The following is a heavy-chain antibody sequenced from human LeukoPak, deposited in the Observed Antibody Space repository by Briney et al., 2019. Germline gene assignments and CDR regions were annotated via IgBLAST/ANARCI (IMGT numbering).Heavy chain of an antibody. CDR1: GFTFSSYG. CDR3: ARRRDSTGPFDY. CDR2: IWYNGSNK. V-gene: IGHV3-33*01. J-gene: IGHJ4*02. Sequence: PGGSLRLSCAASGFTFSSYGMHWVRQAPGKGLEWVAFIWYNGSNKYYADSVKGRFTISRDNSKNTLFLQMNSLRAEDTAVYYCARRRDSTGPFDYWGQGTLVTVSS. D-gene: IGHD2-2*01.